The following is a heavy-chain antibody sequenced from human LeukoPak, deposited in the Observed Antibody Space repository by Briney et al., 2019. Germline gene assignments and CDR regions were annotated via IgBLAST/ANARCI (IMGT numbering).Heavy chain of an antibody. V-gene: IGHV3-33*01. D-gene: IGHD1-1*01. CDR2: IWYDGSNK. CDR1: GFTFSSYG. J-gene: IGHJ4*02. CDR3: AREPKFYNWNDYQFDY. Sequence: GRSLRLSCAASGFTFSSYGMHWVRQAPGKGLEWVAVIWYDGSNKYYADSVKGRFTISRDNSKNTLYLQMNSLRAEDTAVYYCAREPKFYNWNDYQFDYWGQGTLVTVSS.